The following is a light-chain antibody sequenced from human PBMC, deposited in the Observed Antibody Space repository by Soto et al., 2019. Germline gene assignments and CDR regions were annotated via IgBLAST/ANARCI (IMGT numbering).Light chain of an antibody. CDR2: DVS. CDR3: SLYTSSSTPLV. J-gene: IGLJ2*01. Sequence: QSALTQPASVSGSPGQSITISCTGTSSDVGGYNYVSWYQQHPGKAPKLMIYDVSNRPSGVSNCFSGSKSGNTASLTISGLQAEDEADYYCSLYTSSSTPLVFGGGTQLTVL. CDR1: SSDVGGYNY. V-gene: IGLV2-14*01.